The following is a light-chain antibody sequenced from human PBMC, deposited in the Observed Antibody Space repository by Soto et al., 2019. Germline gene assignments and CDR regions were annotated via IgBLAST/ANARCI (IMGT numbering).Light chain of an antibody. CDR2: EVT. Sequence: QSVLTPPASLSGSPGQSITISCTGTSGDLGSYNRVSWYQQHPGKAPKLIIYEVTDRPSGVSNRFSGSKSGNTASLTISGLQAEDEAEYYCSSYTNINTRACVFGTGTKVTVL. J-gene: IGLJ1*01. V-gene: IGLV2-14*01. CDR3: SSYTNINTRACV. CDR1: SGDLGSYNR.